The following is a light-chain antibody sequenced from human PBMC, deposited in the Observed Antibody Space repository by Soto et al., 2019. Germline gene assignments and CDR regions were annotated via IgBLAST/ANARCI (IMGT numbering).Light chain of an antibody. V-gene: IGLV8-61*01. CDR1: SGSVSAGHY. Sequence: QTVVTQEPSFSVSPGGTVTLTCGVNSGSVSAGHYPSWYQQTPGQAPRTLIYDTNTLSSGVPDRFSGSILGNKAALTITGAQADDESDYYCVLYMGNGISVFGGGTKVTVL. J-gene: IGLJ3*02. CDR2: DTN. CDR3: VLYMGNGISV.